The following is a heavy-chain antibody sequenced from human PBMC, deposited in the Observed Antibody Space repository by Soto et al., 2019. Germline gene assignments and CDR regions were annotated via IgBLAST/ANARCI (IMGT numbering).Heavy chain of an antibody. CDR3: ARGWKIQIWFRRYGMDV. D-gene: IGHD5-18*01. CDR1: GGSFIGYY. Sequence: ASETQRLTYAVDGGSFIGYYWSCISKHPGKGLEWIGEINHSGSTNYNPSLKSRVTISVDTSKNQFSLKLSSVTAADTAVYYCARGWKIQIWFRRYGMDVWGKGTTVTVSS. V-gene: IGHV4-34*01. CDR2: INHSGST. J-gene: IGHJ6*04.